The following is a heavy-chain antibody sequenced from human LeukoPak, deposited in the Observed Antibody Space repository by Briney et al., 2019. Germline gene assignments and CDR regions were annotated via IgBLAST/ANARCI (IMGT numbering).Heavy chain of an antibody. CDR2: IYYSGST. Sequence: SETLSLTCTVSGGSISSSSYYWGWIRQPPGKGLEWIGSIYYSGSTYYNPSLKSRVTISVDTSKNQFSLKLSSVTAADTAVYYCARDLASIAAAALDGGYWGQGTLVTVSS. V-gene: IGHV4-39*07. CDR3: ARDLASIAAAALDGGY. CDR1: GGSISSSSYY. J-gene: IGHJ4*02. D-gene: IGHD6-13*01.